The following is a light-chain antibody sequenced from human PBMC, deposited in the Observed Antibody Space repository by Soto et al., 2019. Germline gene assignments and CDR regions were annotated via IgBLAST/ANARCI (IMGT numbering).Light chain of an antibody. CDR3: HQYNDWPPS. V-gene: IGKV4-1*01. CDR2: WAY. Sequence: DIVMTQSPDSLAVSRGETATINCKSSQSLLYSSNNKNYLAWYRQKQRQPPELPIYWAYTRESGVTGRYSGSGSVTDFTLTISSLQSEDFAVVYWHQYNDWPPSFGQGTKVDIK. CDR1: QSLLYSSNNKNY. J-gene: IGKJ1*01.